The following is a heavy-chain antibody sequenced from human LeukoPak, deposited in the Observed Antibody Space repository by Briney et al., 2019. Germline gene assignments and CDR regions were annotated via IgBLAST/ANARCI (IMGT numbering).Heavy chain of an antibody. V-gene: IGHV3-20*04. J-gene: IGHJ4*02. CDR3: TRFLYYYDSSGYHDYFDY. CDR2: INWTGDNT. CDR1: GFNFEGYG. D-gene: IGHD3-22*01. Sequence: GGSLRLSCAASGFNFEGYGISWVRQAPGKGLEWVSGINWTGDNTAYADSVKGRFTISRDNSKNTLYLQMNSLRAEDTAVYYCTRFLYYYDSSGYHDYFDYWGQGTLVTVSS.